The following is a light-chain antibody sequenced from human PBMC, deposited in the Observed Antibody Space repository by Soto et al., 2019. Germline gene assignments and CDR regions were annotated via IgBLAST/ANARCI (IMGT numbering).Light chain of an antibody. CDR3: SSYTRSRTVI. Sequence: QSALTQPASVSGSPGQAITISCTGTSSDVGGFNYVSWHQQHPGKAPKLIIFGVINRPSGVSDRFSGSKSGNTASLTIFGLQAEDEADYHCSSYTRSRTVIFGGGTKLTVL. CDR1: SSDVGGFNY. V-gene: IGLV2-14*03. CDR2: GVI. J-gene: IGLJ2*01.